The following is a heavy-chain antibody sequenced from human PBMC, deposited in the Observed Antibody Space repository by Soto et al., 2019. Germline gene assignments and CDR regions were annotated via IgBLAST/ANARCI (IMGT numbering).Heavy chain of an antibody. CDR3: ARVWGNWNYAGGYYYYGMDV. V-gene: IGHV4-4*02. Sequence: SETLSLTCAVSGGSISSSNWWSWVRQPPGKGLEWIGEIYYSGSTYYNPSLKSRVTISVDTSKNQFSLKLSSVTAADTAVYYCARVWGNWNYAGGYYYYGMDVWGQGTTVTVSS. J-gene: IGHJ6*02. CDR2: IYYSGST. D-gene: IGHD1-7*01. CDR1: GGSISSSNW.